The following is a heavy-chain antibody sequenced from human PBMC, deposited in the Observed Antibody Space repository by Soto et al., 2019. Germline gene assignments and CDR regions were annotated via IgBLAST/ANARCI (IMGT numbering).Heavy chain of an antibody. CDR2: IYYSGST. D-gene: IGHD2-15*01. CDR3: ARLSGGSSNWFDP. J-gene: IGHJ5*02. V-gene: IGHV4-59*01. CDR1: GGSISSNY. Sequence: LSLTCSVSGGSISSNYWSWIRQPPGKGLEWIGYIYYSGSTNYNPSLKSRVTISVDTSKNQFSLKLSSVTAADTAVYYCARLSGGSSNWFDPWGQGTLVTVSS.